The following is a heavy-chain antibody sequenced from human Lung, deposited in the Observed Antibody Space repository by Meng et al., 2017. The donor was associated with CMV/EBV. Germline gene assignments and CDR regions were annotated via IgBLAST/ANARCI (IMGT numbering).Heavy chain of an antibody. CDR3: ARVQITIFGLVALMNWFDP. CDR2: IYYSRST. D-gene: IGHD3-3*01. J-gene: IGHJ5*02. Sequence: SHYYWAWLRRPPWKGLEWIGTIYYSRSTYYSPSLKDRVTLSLDTSKNQFSLRLTSVTAADTAVYYCARVQITIFGLVALMNWFDPWGQGTLVTVSS. V-gene: IGHV4-39*07. CDR1: SHYY.